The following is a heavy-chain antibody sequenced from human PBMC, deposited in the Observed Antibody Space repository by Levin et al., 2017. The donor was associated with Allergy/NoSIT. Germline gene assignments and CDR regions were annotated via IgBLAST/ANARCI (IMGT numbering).Heavy chain of an antibody. CDR2: ITPRGDGT. CDR3: ARDSAAWSTDF. CDR1: GYTFTNHH. J-gene: IGHJ4*02. V-gene: IGHV1-46*01. D-gene: IGHD2-15*01. Sequence: ASVKVSCKASGYTFTNHHVHWARQAPGQGLEWMAIITPRGDGTRYAQKFQGRVTVTTDTSTSTVYMELTSLTSEDSAVYFCARDSAAWSTDFWGQGTLVSVSS.